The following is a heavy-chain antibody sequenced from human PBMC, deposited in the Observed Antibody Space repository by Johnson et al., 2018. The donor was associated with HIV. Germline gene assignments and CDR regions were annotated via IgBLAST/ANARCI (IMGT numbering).Heavy chain of an antibody. Sequence: QVQLVESGGGLVQPGGSLRLSCAASGFTFSSYAVSWVRQAPGKGLEWVAVISFDGYNKYYADSVRGRFTISRDNSKNTLYLQMNSLRAEDTAVYYCARDSGEQLRYAFDIWGQGTMVTVSS. CDR2: ISFDGYNK. D-gene: IGHD3-10*01. V-gene: IGHV3-30-3*01. J-gene: IGHJ3*02. CDR1: GFTFSSYA. CDR3: ARDSGEQLRYAFDI.